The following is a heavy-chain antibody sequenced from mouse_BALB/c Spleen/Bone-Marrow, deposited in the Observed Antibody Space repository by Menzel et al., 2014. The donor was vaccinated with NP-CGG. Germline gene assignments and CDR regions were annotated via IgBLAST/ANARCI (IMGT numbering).Heavy chain of an antibody. CDR1: GFNIKDTY. CDR3: ASYYYGSSGFAY. Sequence: EVQLQQSGAELVRPGASVKLSCTASGFNIKDTYMHWVKQRPEHGLEWIGRIDPANGYTKYDPKFQGKAAITADTSSNTAYLQLRSLKSEETAAYYCASYYYGSSGFAYWGRGTLVTVSA. D-gene: IGHD1-1*01. CDR2: IDPANGYT. J-gene: IGHJ3*01. V-gene: IGHV14-3*02.